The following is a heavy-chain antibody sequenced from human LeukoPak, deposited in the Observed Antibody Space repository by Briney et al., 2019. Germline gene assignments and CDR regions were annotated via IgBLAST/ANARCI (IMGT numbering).Heavy chain of an antibody. CDR2: IRSKAYGGTT. D-gene: IGHD2-2*01. CDR1: GFTFGDYA. J-gene: IGHJ4*02. Sequence: GGSLRLSCTASGFTFGDYAMSWVRQAPGKGLEWVGFIRSKAYGGTTEYAASVKGRFTISRDDSKSIAYLQMNSLKTEDTAVYYCTGRGLVPAARSFDYWGQGTLVTVSS. V-gene: IGHV3-49*04. CDR3: TGRGLVPAARSFDY.